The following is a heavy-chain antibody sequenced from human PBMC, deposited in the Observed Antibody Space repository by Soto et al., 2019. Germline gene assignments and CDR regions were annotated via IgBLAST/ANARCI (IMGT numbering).Heavy chain of an antibody. CDR1: GGSVSSGGYY. V-gene: IGHV4-61*08. D-gene: IGHD3-22*01. J-gene: IGHJ1*01. Sequence: PSETLSLTCAVSGGSVSSGGYYWICIRQGPGLERVWVVNICCSGSTNSNPSLNRPVTISVDTYKNQFSLKLSSVTDAATAVYYCESMIVVVNDEYFHPWGQGTLVTVSS. CDR3: ESMIVVVNDEYFHP. CDR2: ICCSGST.